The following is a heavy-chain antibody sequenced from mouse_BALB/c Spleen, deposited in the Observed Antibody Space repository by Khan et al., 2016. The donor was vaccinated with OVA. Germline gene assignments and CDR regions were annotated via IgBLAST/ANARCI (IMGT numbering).Heavy chain of an antibody. J-gene: IGHJ3*01. D-gene: IGHD2-4*01. CDR1: GFSLTSYG. V-gene: IGHV2-2*02. CDR3: ARNYDYDEGLAY. Sequence: VELVESGPGLVQPSQSLSITCTVSGFSLTSYGIHWVRQSPGKGLEWLGVIWSGGSTDYSAAFISRLSISKDNSKSQVFFKMKSLQANDTAIYYCARNYDYDEGLAYWGQGTLVTVSA. CDR2: IWSGGST.